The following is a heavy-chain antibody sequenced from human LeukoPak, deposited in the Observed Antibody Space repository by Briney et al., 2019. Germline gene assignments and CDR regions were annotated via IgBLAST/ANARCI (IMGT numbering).Heavy chain of an antibody. V-gene: IGHV1-8*01. J-gene: IGHJ6*03. D-gene: IGHD1-7*01. Sequence: ASVKVSCKASGYAFTSYDINWVRQATGQGLEWMGWMNPNSGNTGYAQKFQGRVTMTRNTSISTACMELSSLRSEDTAVYYCATSNFFRRYYYYYYMDVWGKGTTVTVSS. CDR1: GYAFTSYD. CDR2: MNPNSGNT. CDR3: ATSNFFRRYYYYYYMDV.